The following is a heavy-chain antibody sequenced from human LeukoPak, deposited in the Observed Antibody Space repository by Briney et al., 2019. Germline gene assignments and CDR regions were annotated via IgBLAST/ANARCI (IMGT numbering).Heavy chain of an antibody. Sequence: ASVKVSCKASGYTFTSYGISWVRQAPGQGLEWMGWISAYNGNTNYAQKLQGRVTMTRNTSISTAYMELSSLRSEDTAVYYCARGLWFGELSGSWGQGTLVTVSS. V-gene: IGHV1-18*01. CDR2: ISAYNGNT. D-gene: IGHD3-10*01. CDR1: GYTFTSYG. CDR3: ARGLWFGELSGS. J-gene: IGHJ4*02.